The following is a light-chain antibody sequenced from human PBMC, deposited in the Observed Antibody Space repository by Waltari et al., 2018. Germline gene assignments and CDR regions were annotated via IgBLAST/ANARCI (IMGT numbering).Light chain of an antibody. J-gene: IGKJ1*01. CDR2: HAS. Sequence: EIVLTQSPGTLSLSPGERATLTCRASQSVSKYLAWYQQKPGQAPRLLIYHASTRATGIPERFSGSGSGTEFSLTISRLEPEDFAVYYCQKYESLPATFGQGTKVEIK. CDR1: QSVSKY. CDR3: QKYESLPAT. V-gene: IGKV3-20*01.